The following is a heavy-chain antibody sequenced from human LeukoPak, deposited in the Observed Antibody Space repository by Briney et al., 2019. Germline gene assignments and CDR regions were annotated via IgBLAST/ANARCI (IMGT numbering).Heavy chain of an antibody. D-gene: IGHD1-26*01. CDR3: ARVPGRSPGDDAFDI. CDR2: IYCSGST. J-gene: IGHJ3*02. V-gene: IGHV4-30-4*01. CDR1: GGSISSGDYY. Sequence: SETLSLTCTVSGGSISSGDYYWSWIRQPPGKGLEWIGYIYCSGSTYYNPSLKSRVIISADTSKNQFSLKLSSVTAADTAVYYCARVPGRSPGDDAFDIWGQGTMVTVSS.